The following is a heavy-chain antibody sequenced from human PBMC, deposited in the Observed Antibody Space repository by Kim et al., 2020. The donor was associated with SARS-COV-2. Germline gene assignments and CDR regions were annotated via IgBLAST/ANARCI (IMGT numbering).Heavy chain of an antibody. V-gene: IGHV3-30-3*01. Sequence: GGSLRLSCAASGFTFSSYAMHWVRQAPGKGLEWVAVISYDGSNKYYADSVKGRFTISRDNSKNTLYLQMNSLRAEDTAVYYCARVLVVVPAAMSGAFDIWGQGTMVTVSS. CDR1: GFTFSSYA. D-gene: IGHD2-2*01. CDR3: ARVLVVVPAAMSGAFDI. CDR2: ISYDGSNK. J-gene: IGHJ3*02.